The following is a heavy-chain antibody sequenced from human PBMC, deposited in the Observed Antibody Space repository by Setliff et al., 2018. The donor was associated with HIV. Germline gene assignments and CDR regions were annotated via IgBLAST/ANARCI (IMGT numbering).Heavy chain of an antibody. Sequence: PSETLSLTCAVYGGSFNGYFWSWIRQPPGKGLEWIGEINHRGSTTYNPSLKSRVTISEDTTKKQFSLKLNSVTAADTAVYYCATYSGSQGLVYWGQGTLVTVSS. CDR3: ATYSGSQGLVY. CDR2: INHRGST. CDR1: GGSFNGYF. J-gene: IGHJ4*02. V-gene: IGHV4-34*01. D-gene: IGHD1-26*01.